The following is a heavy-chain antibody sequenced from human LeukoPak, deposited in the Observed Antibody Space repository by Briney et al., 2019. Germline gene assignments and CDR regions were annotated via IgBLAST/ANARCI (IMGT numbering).Heavy chain of an antibody. D-gene: IGHD3-10*01. J-gene: IGHJ4*02. CDR3: AKAGSRVSLVREGFDF. CDR2: ISGGGDST. Sequence: GGSLRLSCAASGFTFSSYAISWVRQAPGKGLEWVSSISGGGDSTYYADSVKGRFTISRDNSKNTLYLQMNSLRAEDTAVFYCAKAGSRVSLVREGFDFWGQGTLATVSS. V-gene: IGHV3-23*01. CDR1: GFTFSSYA.